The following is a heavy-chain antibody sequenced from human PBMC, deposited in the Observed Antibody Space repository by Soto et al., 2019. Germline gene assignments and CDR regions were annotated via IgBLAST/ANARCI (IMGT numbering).Heavy chain of an antibody. D-gene: IGHD3-22*01. CDR2: IYWDDDK. V-gene: IGHV2-5*02. J-gene: IGHJ4*02. CDR3: AHFYDSSGYTGY. Sequence: QITLKESGPTLVKPTQTLTLTCTFSGFSLRTSGVGVGWIRQPPGKALEWLAVIYWDDDKRYSPSLKSRLTXXKXXSKNQVVLTMTNMDPVDTATYYCAHFYDSSGYTGYWGQGTLVTVSS. CDR1: GFSLRTSGVG.